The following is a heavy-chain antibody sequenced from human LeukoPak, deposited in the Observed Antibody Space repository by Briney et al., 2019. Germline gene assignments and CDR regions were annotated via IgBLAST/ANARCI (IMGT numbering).Heavy chain of an antibody. CDR3: ARRRYSGYDLFDY. J-gene: IGHJ4*02. CDR1: GYTFTGYY. Sequence: ASVKVSCKASGYTFTGYYMHWVRQAPGQGLEWMGWINPNSGDTNYAQKFQGRVTMTRDTSISTAYMELSSLRSEDTAVYYCARRRYSGYDLFDYWGQGTLVTVSS. D-gene: IGHD5-12*01. CDR2: INPNSGDT. V-gene: IGHV1-2*02.